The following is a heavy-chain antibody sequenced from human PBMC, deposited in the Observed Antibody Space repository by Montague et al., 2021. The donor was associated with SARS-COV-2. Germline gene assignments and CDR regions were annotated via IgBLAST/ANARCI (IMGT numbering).Heavy chain of an antibody. CDR2: IFYNGGT. V-gene: IGHV4-31*03. J-gene: IGHJ6*02. Sequence: TLSLTCIVSGGSISSGGLLWTWVRHLPGKGLEWIGYIFYNGGTDYNPSLKGRVNIAVDTSKNQFSLRLSSVTAADTAVYYCSRGSYRYSHNYYYAMDVWGQGTTVIVSS. CDR1: GGSISSGGLL. D-gene: IGHD4-11*01. CDR3: SRGSYRYSHNYYYAMDV.